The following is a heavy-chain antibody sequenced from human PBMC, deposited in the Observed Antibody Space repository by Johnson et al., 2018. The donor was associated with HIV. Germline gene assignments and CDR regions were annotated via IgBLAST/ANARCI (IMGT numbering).Heavy chain of an antibody. CDR1: GFTLSDYY. V-gene: IGHV3-11*04. CDR2: ISSSGSLT. Sequence: QVQLVESGGGLVQPGGSLRLSCAASGFTLSDYYMSWIRQAPGKGLEWLSYISSSGSLTYYADSVEGRFTISRDTSKSTLYLQMNSLRPEDTAVYYCARGRKELGAVDGLDTDAFDIWGQGTMVTVSS. J-gene: IGHJ3*02. D-gene: IGHD3-10*01. CDR3: ARGRKELGAVDGLDTDAFDI.